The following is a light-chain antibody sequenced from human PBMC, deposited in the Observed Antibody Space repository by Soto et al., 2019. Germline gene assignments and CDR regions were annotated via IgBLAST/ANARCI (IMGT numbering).Light chain of an antibody. CDR3: QKYNSAAFT. CDR1: QGIANS. J-gene: IGKJ3*01. CDR2: AAS. V-gene: IGKV1-27*01. Sequence: DIQMTQSPSSLSASVGDRVTITCRASQGIANSLAWYQQKPGKVPRLLIYAASTLQSGVPSRFSGSGSGTDFTLTISGPQPEDVATYYCQKYNSAAFTFGPGTKVDIK.